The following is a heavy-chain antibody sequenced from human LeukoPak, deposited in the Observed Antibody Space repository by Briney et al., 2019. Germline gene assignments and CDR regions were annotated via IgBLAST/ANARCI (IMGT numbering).Heavy chain of an antibody. Sequence: SQTHSLTCAISGDSVSSNSVTWNWIRQSPSRGLEWLGRTYYRSTWYNDYAVSVRGRITVNPDTSKNQFSLHLNSVTPEDTAVYYCARRLTQYDCFDPWGQGILVTVSS. CDR2: TYYRSTWYN. CDR3: ARRLTQYDCFDP. V-gene: IGHV6-1*01. D-gene: IGHD2-2*01. J-gene: IGHJ5*02. CDR1: GDSVSSNSVT.